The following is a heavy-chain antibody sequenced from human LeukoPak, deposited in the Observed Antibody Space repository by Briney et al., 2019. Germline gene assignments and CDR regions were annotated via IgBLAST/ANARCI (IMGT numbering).Heavy chain of an antibody. V-gene: IGHV3-48*03. CDR2: IDSGGSAI. CDR3: ARGGSYVHY. J-gene: IGHJ4*02. Sequence: GGSLRLSCAASGFTFNSYEMXWVRXAPGKXLEWVSYIDSGGSAIYYADSVKGRFTISRDNAKNSLYLQMNSLRADDTAVYYCARGGSYVHYWGQGTLVTVSS. CDR1: GFTFNSYE. D-gene: IGHD1-26*01.